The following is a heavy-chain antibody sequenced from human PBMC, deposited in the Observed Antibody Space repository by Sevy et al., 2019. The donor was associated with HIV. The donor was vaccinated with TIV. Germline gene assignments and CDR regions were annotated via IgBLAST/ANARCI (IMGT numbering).Heavy chain of an antibody. V-gene: IGHV3-30*18. J-gene: IGHJ4*02. CDR2: ISYDGSNK. CDR3: AKLRSAFGPLDD. CDR1: GFTFSSYG. D-gene: IGHD3-16*01. Sequence: GGSLRLSCAASGFTFSSYGMHWVRQAPGKGLEWVAVISYDGSNKYYADSVKGRFTISRDNSKNTVYLQMNSLRAEDTAVYSCAKLRSAFGPLDDWGQGTLVTVSS.